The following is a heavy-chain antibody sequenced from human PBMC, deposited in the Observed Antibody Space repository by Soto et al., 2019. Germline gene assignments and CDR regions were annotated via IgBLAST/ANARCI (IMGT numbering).Heavy chain of an antibody. D-gene: IGHD5-18*01. V-gene: IGHV4-39*01. Sequence: QLLESGPGLVKPSETLSPTCTVSGGSISSSSYYWGWIRQPPGKGLEWIGSIYYSGVTYYNPSLKSRVTISVDTSKIQFSLKLSSVTAADTAVYYCVGWEYSYMNYYYYMDVWGKGTTVTASS. J-gene: IGHJ6*03. CDR1: GGSISSSSYY. CDR2: IYYSGVT. CDR3: VGWEYSYMNYYYYMDV.